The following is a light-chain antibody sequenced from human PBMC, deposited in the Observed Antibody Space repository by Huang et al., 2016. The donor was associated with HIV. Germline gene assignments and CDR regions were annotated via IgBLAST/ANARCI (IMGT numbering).Light chain of an antibody. CDR1: QSVNNN. V-gene: IGKV3-15*01. CDR2: SAS. J-gene: IGKJ4*01. Sequence: EIVMTQSPATLSVFPGERVTLSCRASQSVNNNLAWYQQKAGQAPRLLIYSASTRAPGIAARFRGSGSGTDFTLTISSLQSEDFAIYFCQQYDGWPPITFGGGTRVEVK. CDR3: QQYDGWPPIT.